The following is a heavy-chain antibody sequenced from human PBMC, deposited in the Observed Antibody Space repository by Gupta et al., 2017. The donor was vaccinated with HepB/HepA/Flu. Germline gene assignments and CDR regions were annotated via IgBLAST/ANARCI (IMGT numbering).Heavy chain of an antibody. CDR2: ISYDGSNK. Sequence: QVQLVESGGGVVQPGRSLRLSCAASGFTFSSYGMHWVRQAPGKGLEWVAVISYDGSNKYYADSVKGRFTISRDNSKNTLYLQMNSLRAEDTAVYYCAKIFPGIMVYAQDNYYYYGMDVWGQGTTVTVSS. CDR1: GFTFSSYG. CDR3: AKIFPGIMVYAQDNYYYYGMDV. J-gene: IGHJ6*02. V-gene: IGHV3-30*18. D-gene: IGHD2-8*01.